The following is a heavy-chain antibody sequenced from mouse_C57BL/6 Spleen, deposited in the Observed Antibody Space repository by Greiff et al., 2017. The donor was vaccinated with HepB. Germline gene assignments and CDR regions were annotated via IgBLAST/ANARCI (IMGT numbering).Heavy chain of an antibody. Sequence: QVQLQQPGAELVMPGASVKLSCKASGYTFTSYWMHWVKQRPGQGLEWIGEIDPSDSYTNYNQKFKGKSTLTVDKSSSTAYMQLSSLTSEDSAVYYCARSMDGYFHVDYWGQGTTLTVSS. J-gene: IGHJ2*01. CDR3: ARSMDGYFHVDY. CDR1: GYTFTSYW. CDR2: IDPSDSYT. V-gene: IGHV1-69*01. D-gene: IGHD2-3*01.